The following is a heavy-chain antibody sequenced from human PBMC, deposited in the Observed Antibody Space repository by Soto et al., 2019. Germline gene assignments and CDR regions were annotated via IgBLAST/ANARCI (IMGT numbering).Heavy chain of an antibody. CDR2: VSYDGGTK. D-gene: IGHD6-19*01. J-gene: IGHJ4*02. V-gene: IGHV3-30*18. CDR3: AKGLGGWFFDY. Sequence: QVQLVESGGGVVQPGRSLRLSCAASGFTFSSYGMHWVRQAPGKGLEWVAVVSYDGGTKYYADSVKGRFTISRDNLKNTLSLQINSLRAEDTAIYYCAKGLGGWFFDYWGLGTLVTVSS. CDR1: GFTFSSYG.